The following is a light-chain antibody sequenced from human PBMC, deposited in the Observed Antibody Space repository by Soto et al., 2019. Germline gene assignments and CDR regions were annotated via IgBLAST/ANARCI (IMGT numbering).Light chain of an antibody. J-gene: IGLJ2*01. CDR1: SSNIGAGYD. V-gene: IGLV1-40*01. Sequence: QSVLTQTPSVSGAPGQKITMSCTGSSSNIGAGYDVHWYQQVPGAAPRLLIYADNNRPSGVPDRFSASKSGTSASLVITGLQGEDEANYYCQSYDTSLSGAIFGAGTKLTVL. CDR2: ADN. CDR3: QSYDTSLSGAI.